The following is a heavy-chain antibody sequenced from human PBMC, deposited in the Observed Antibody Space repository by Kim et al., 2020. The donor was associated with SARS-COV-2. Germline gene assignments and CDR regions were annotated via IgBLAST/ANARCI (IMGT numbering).Heavy chain of an antibody. CDR3: ARFYSSRAEEDY. CDR2: IYYSGST. Sequence: SETLSLTCTVSGGSISSGGYYWSWIRQHPGKGLEWIGYIYYSGSTYYNPSLKSRVTISVDTSKNQFSLKLSSVTAADTAVYYCARFYSSRAEEDYWGQGTLVTVSS. CDR1: GGSISSGGYY. D-gene: IGHD6-13*01. V-gene: IGHV4-31*03. J-gene: IGHJ4*02.